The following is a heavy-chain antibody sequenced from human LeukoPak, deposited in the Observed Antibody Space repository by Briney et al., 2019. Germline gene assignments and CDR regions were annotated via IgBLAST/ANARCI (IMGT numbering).Heavy chain of an antibody. J-gene: IGHJ4*02. D-gene: IGHD5-12*01. CDR1: EFTFSNYA. V-gene: IGHV3-23*01. CDR2: ISGSGGST. CDR3: ARVWYSGYDYPPFDY. Sequence: GGSLRLSCSCAASEFTFSNYAMTWVRQAPGKGLEWVSLISGSGGSTYYADSVKGRFTISRDNAKNSLYLQMNSLRAEDTAVYYCARVWYSGYDYPPFDYWGQGTLVTVSS.